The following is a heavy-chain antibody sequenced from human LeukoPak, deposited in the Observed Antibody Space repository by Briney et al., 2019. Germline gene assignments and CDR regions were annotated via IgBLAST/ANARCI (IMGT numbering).Heavy chain of an antibody. CDR3: AKQREQWLVFDY. V-gene: IGHV3-30*04. J-gene: IGHJ4*02. CDR1: GFTFSSYA. CDR2: ISYDGSDK. Sequence: GGSLRLSCAASGFTFSSYALHWVRQAPGKGLEWVAIISYDGSDKYYADSVKGRFTISRDNSKNTLYLQMSSLRAEDTAVYYCAKQREQWLVFDYWGQGTLVIVSS. D-gene: IGHD6-19*01.